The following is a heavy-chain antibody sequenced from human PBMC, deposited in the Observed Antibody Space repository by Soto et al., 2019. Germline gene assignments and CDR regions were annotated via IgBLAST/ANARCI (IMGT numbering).Heavy chain of an antibody. Sequence: EVQLVESGGGLVQPGGSLKLSCAASGFTFSGSAMHWVRQASGKGLEWVGRIRSKANSYATAYAASVKGRFTIFRDDSKNTAYLQMNSLKTEDTAVYYCTRHPTYSDFWSGYYPGGGDYYYYYGMDVWGQGTTVTVSS. V-gene: IGHV3-73*02. CDR2: IRSKANSYAT. CDR3: TRHPTYSDFWSGYYPGGGDYYYYYGMDV. D-gene: IGHD3-3*01. CDR1: GFTFSGSA. J-gene: IGHJ6*02.